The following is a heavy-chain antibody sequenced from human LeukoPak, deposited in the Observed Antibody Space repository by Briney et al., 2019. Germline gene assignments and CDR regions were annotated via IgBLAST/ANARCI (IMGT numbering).Heavy chain of an antibody. J-gene: IGHJ4*02. Sequence: PGGSLRLSCAASGFTFSSYSMNWVRQAPGKGLEWVSYISSGSSAIYYADSVKGRFTISRDNAKNSLYLQMNSLRAEDTAVYYCASRNSKWLVNYFDYWGQGTLVTVSS. CDR3: ASRNSKWLVNYFDY. CDR1: GFTFSSYS. CDR2: ISSGSSAI. D-gene: IGHD6-19*01. V-gene: IGHV3-48*04.